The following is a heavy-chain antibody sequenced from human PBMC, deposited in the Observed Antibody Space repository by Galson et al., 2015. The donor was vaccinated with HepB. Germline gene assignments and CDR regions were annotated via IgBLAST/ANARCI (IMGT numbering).Heavy chain of an antibody. Sequence: SLRLSCAASGFIFSRCSMNWVRQAPGKGLEWVSYISSSSSTIYYADSVKGRFTISRDNAKNSLYLQMNSLRAEDTAVYYCAREVAFPLAAAWAGDGMDVWGQGTTVTVSS. CDR1: GFIFSRCS. J-gene: IGHJ6*02. V-gene: IGHV3-48*01. D-gene: IGHD6-13*01. CDR2: ISSSSSTI. CDR3: AREVAFPLAAAWAGDGMDV.